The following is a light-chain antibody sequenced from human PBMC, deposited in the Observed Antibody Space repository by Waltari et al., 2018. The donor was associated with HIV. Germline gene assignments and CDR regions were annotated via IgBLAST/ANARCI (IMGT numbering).Light chain of an antibody. CDR3: CSYAGSSTFVV. V-gene: IGLV2-23*02. J-gene: IGLJ2*01. CDR2: EVS. CDR1: SSDVGSYYL. Sequence: QSALTQPASVSGSPGQSITISCTGPSSDVGSYYLVYWYQQHPGKAPKLMIYEVSKRPSGVSNRFSGSKSGNTASLTISGLQAEDEADYYCCSYAGSSTFVVFGGGTKLTVL.